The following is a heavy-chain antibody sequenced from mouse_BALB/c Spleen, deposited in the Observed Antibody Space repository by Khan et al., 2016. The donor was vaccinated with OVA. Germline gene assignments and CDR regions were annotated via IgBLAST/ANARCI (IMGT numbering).Heavy chain of an antibody. Sequence: VQLQESGAELVRPGASVKLSCKASGYTFTSYWMNWVKQRPGQGLEWIGMIDPSDSETHYNQMFKDKATLPVDKSSSTAYMKLSSLTSEDSDVLYCTRREKYGYCPSWFAYGGQGTLVTVSA. V-gene: IGHV1-61*01. CDR3: TRREKYGYCPSWFAY. J-gene: IGHJ3*01. CDR2: IDPSDSET. D-gene: IGHD2-10*02. CDR1: GYTFTSYW.